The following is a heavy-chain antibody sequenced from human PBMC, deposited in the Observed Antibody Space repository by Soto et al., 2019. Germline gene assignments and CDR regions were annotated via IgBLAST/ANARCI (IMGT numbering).Heavy chain of an antibody. CDR2: IIPIFGTA. J-gene: IGHJ6*02. D-gene: IGHD6-13*01. CDR1: GGTFSSYA. Sequence: SVKVSCKASGGTFSSYAISWVRQAPGQGLEWMGGIIPIFGTANYAQKFQGRVTITADKSTSTAYMELSSLRSEDTAVYYCASRIAAAGSVRYYYYGMDVWGQGTTVTISS. V-gene: IGHV1-69*06. CDR3: ASRIAAAGSVRYYYYGMDV.